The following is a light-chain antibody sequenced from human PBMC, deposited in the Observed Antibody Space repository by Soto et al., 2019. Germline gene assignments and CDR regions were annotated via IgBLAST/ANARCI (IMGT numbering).Light chain of an antibody. Sequence: QSVLTQPPSPSGSPGQSVTISCTGTSSDVGGYNYVSWYQQHPGKAPKLMIYEVSKRPSGVPDRFSGSKSGNTASLTVSGLQAEDEADYYCSSYAGSNNLIVFGTGTKVTVL. J-gene: IGLJ1*01. CDR1: SSDVGGYNY. CDR2: EVS. CDR3: SSYAGSNNLIV. V-gene: IGLV2-8*01.